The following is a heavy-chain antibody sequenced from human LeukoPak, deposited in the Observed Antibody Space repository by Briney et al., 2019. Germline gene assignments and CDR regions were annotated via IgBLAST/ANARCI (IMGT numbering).Heavy chain of an antibody. J-gene: IGHJ4*02. CDR1: GFTFSSYS. Sequence: GGSLRLSCAASGFTFSSYSMNWVRQAPGKGLEWVSSISSSSSYIYYADSVKGRFTISRDNAKNSLYLQMNSLRAEDTAVYYCAKVLGGWYIRYYFDYWGQGTLVTVSS. V-gene: IGHV3-21*04. CDR2: ISSSSSYI. CDR3: AKVLGGWYIRYYFDY. D-gene: IGHD6-19*01.